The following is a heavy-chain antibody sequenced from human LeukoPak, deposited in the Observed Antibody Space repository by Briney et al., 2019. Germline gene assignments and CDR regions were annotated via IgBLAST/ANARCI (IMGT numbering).Heavy chain of an antibody. V-gene: IGHV4-39*07. D-gene: IGHD4-17*01. CDR3: ASAPVTTYYYYYYMDV. CDR1: GSSISSSGYY. Sequence: SETLSLTCTVSGSSISSSGYYWDWIRQPPGTGLEWIGTIYYGGGTYYNPSLKSRVTISVDTSKNQFSLKLSSVTAADTAVYYCASAPVTTYYYYYYMDVWGKGTTVTVSS. CDR2: IYYGGGT. J-gene: IGHJ6*03.